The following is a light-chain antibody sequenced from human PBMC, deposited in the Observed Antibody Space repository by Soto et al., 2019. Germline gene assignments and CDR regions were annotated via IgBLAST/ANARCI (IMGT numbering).Light chain of an antibody. Sequence: VVTQPPSVSGAPGQRVTISCTGSSSNIGAGYDVHWYQQFPGTAPKLLIYGNNNRPSGVTDRFSGSKSGTSASLAITGLQAEDEADYYCQSFDTRLNSVVFGGGTKVTVL. CDR3: QSFDTRLNSVV. CDR1: SSNIGAGYD. CDR2: GNN. J-gene: IGLJ2*01. V-gene: IGLV1-40*01.